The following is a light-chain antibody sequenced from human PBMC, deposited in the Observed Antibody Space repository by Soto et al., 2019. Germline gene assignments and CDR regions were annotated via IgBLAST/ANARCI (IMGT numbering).Light chain of an antibody. CDR3: QQYVSSSCP. Sequence: EIVLTQSPGTLSLSPGERATLSCRASQSVSSSYLAWYQQKHGQAPRLLIYGASSSATSIPDRFSGSGYGTDFTLTISRLEPEDFAVYYCQQYVSSSCPFGLGTKADIK. CDR2: GAS. V-gene: IGKV3-20*01. CDR1: QSVSSSY. J-gene: IGKJ1*01.